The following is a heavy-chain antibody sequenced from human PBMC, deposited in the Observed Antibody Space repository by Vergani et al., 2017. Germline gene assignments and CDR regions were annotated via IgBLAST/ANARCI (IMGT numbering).Heavy chain of an antibody. D-gene: IGHD3-22*01. CDR2: IYPGDSET. CDR1: GYSFTSYW. Sequence: EVQLVQSGAEVKKPGESLKISCKGSGYSFTSYWVGWVRQMTGKGLEWMGIIYPGDSETRYSPSFQGQVTISADKSISTAYLKWSSLKASEPAMYYCARRGDHYDSSGHYYWFDPWGQGTQVTVSS. V-gene: IGHV5-51*01. CDR3: ARRGDHYDSSGHYYWFDP. J-gene: IGHJ5*02.